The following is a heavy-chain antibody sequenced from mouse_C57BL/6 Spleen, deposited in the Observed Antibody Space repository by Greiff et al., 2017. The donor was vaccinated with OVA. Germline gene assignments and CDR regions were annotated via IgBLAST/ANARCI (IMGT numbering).Heavy chain of an antibody. CDR2: IWSGGST. D-gene: IGHD2-1*01. V-gene: IGHV2-2*01. J-gene: IGHJ2*01. CDR1: GFSLTSYG. CDR3: ARESLIYYGNYVGYFDY. Sequence: QVQLKESGPGLVQPSQSLSITCTVSGFSLTSYGVHWVRQSPGKGLAWLGVIWSGGSTDYNAAFISRLSISKDNSQSQVFFKMNSLQADDTAIYYCARESLIYYGNYVGYFDYWGQGTTLTVSS.